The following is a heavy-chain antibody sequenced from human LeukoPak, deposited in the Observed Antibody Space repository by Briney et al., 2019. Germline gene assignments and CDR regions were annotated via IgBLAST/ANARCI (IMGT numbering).Heavy chain of an antibody. D-gene: IGHD2-21*02. CDR1: GDSISNYY. Sequence: SETLSLTCTVSGDSISNYYWSWIRQPPGKGLEWIGYIHSSGSTNYNPSLKSRVTISVDTSKNQFSLKLSSVTAADTAVYYCARFAYCGGHCWYYFDYWGQGSLVTVSS. CDR3: ARFAYCGGHCWYYFDY. V-gene: IGHV4-59*01. CDR2: IHSSGST. J-gene: IGHJ4*02.